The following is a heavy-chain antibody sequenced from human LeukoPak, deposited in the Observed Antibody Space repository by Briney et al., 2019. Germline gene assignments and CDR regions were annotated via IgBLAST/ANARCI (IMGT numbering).Heavy chain of an antibody. J-gene: IGHJ4*02. Sequence: GGSLRLSCAASGFSFNTYAMSWVRQAPGKGLKWVSTISTGGGNTYYADSVKGRFTVSRDDSKNTLYLQMNSLRAEDTAVYYCAKDGGLWVSAHWGDSWGRGTLVTVSS. CDR2: ISTGGGNT. D-gene: IGHD7-27*01. CDR3: AKDGGLWVSAHWGDS. V-gene: IGHV3-23*01. CDR1: GFSFNTYA.